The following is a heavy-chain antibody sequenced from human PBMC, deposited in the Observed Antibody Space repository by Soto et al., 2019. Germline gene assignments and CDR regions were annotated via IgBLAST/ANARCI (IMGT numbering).Heavy chain of an antibody. CDR3: AKASSSCDCSYYECMYV. J-gene: IGHJ6*02. D-gene: IGHD6-13*01. Sequence: QVQLVESGGGVVQPGRSLRLSCAASRFTFSSYGIHWVRQAPGKGLEWVAFISYDGSNKYYADSVKGRFTISIDNSKNTLYLQMDSLRAEYAAGYYWAKASSSCDCSYYECMYVWGPVTTVTESS. CDR1: RFTFSSYG. CDR2: ISYDGSNK. V-gene: IGHV3-30*18.